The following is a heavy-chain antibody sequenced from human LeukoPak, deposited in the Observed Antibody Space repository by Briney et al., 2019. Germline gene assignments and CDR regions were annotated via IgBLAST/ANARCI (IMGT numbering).Heavy chain of an antibody. CDR1: GFTFSSSG. J-gene: IGHJ4*02. V-gene: IGHV3-30*02. CDR3: AKGFRGVRLLDY. D-gene: IGHD3-10*01. Sequence: PGGSLRLSCAASGFTFSSSGMHWVRQAPGKGLEWVAFIRYDGSNEYYADSVRGRFTISRDNSKNTLYLQMNSLRAEDTAVYYCAKGFRGVRLLDYWGQGTLVTVSS. CDR2: IRYDGSNE.